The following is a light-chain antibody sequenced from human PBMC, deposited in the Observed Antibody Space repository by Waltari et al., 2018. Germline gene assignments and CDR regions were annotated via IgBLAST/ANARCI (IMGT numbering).Light chain of an antibody. V-gene: IGLV3-21*04. CDR1: NIGSYS. CDR3: HVWHPDMDPGV. CDR2: YDS. J-gene: IGLJ1*01. Sequence: SYALTQPPSVSVAPGTTARITCGGDNIGSYSVHWYQQKPGQAPVLVIFYDSDRPSGSPERVSGSNSGNTATLTIRSVEAGDEAKYYCHVWHPDMDPGVFGPGTEVSV.